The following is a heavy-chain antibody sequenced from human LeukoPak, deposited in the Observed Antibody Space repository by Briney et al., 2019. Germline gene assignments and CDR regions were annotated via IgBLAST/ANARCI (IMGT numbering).Heavy chain of an antibody. D-gene: IGHD2-21*01. V-gene: IGHV4-38-2*01. CDR1: GYSISSGYY. CDR3: ARHGPRDYLVIDAFDI. CDR2: IYHSGST. Sequence: PETLSLTCAVSGYSISSGYYWGWIRQPPGKGLEWIGSIYHSGSTYYNPSLKSRVTISVDTSKNQFSLKLSSVTAADTAVYYCARHGPRDYLVIDAFDIWGQGTMVTVSS. J-gene: IGHJ3*02.